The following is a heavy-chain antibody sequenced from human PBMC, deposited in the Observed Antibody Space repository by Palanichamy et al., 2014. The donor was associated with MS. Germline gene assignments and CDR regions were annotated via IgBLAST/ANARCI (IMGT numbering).Heavy chain of an antibody. CDR2: IFSNDEK. D-gene: IGHD4-23*01. J-gene: IGHJ3*02. CDR1: GFSLSNARMG. V-gene: IGHV2-26*01. Sequence: QVTLKESGPVLVKPTETLTLTCTVSGFSLSNARMGVSWIRQPPGKALEWLAHIFSNDEKSYSTSLKSRLTISKDTSKSQVVLTMTNMDPVDTATYYCAREVWSATVVTPEAAFDIWGQGTMVTVSS. CDR3: AREVWSATVVTPEAAFDI.